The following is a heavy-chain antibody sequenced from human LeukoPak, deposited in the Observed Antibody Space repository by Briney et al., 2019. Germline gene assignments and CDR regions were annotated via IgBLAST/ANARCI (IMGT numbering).Heavy chain of an antibody. CDR1: GFRFSNHD. CDR2: ICAAGAHT. Sequence: GGSLRLSCAASGFRFSNHDMHWVRQAPGKGLEFVSSICAAGAHTFYADSVKGRFTISRDNFQSTMYLQMDGLRPEDSAVYYCARELGGTKTGGFDIWGQGTVVTVSS. J-gene: IGHJ3*02. D-gene: IGHD1-14*01. CDR3: ARELGGTKTGGFDI. V-gene: IGHV3-64*02.